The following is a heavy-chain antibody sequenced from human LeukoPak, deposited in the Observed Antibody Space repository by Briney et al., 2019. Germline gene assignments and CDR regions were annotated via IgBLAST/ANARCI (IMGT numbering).Heavy chain of an antibody. CDR1: GGTFSSYT. CDR3: ASRRDGYNNGFDY. D-gene: IGHD5-24*01. CDR2: ITPILGIA. V-gene: IGHV1-69*02. Sequence: ASVKVSCTASGGTFSSYTISWVRQAPGQGLEWMGRITPILGIANYAQKFQGRVTITADKSTNTAYMELSSLRSEDTAVYYCASRRDGYNNGFDYWGQGTLVTVSS. J-gene: IGHJ4*02.